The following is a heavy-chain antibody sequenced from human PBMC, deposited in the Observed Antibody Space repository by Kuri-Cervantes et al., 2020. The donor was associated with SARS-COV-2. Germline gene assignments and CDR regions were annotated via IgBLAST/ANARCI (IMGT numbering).Heavy chain of an antibody. Sequence: SVKVSCKASGGTFSSYAISWVRQAPGQGLEWMGGIIPILGTANYAQKFQGRVTITADKSTSTAYMELSSLRSEDTAVYNCARGYRYCSSTSCPTPYYFDYWGQGTLVTVSS. J-gene: IGHJ4*02. CDR2: IIPILGTA. V-gene: IGHV1-69*10. CDR1: GGTFSSYA. D-gene: IGHD2-2*01. CDR3: ARGYRYCSSTSCPTPYYFDY.